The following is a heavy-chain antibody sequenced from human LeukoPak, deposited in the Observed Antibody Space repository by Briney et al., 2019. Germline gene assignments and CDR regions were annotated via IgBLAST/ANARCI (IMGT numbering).Heavy chain of an antibody. CDR2: ISSSGSTI. CDR1: GFTFSSYE. J-gene: IGHJ4*02. D-gene: IGHD2-15*01. Sequence: GGSLRLSCAASGFTFSSYEMNWVRQAPGKGLEWVSYISSSGSTIYYADSVKGRFTISRDNAKNSLYLQMNSLRAEDTAVYYCARPYCSGSCYPQSYYFDYWGQGTLVTVSS. CDR3: ARPYCSGSCYPQSYYFDY. V-gene: IGHV3-48*03.